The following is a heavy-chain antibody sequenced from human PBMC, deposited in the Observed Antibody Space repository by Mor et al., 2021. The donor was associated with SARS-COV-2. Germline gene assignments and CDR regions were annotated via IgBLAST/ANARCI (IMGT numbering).Heavy chain of an antibody. CDR3: AREKHGDSYGSVIDY. Sequence: GRFTISRDNAKNSLYLQMNSLRAEDTAVYYCAREKHGDSYGSVIDYWGQGTLVTVSS. J-gene: IGHJ4*02. D-gene: IGHD5-18*01. V-gene: IGHV3-11*06.